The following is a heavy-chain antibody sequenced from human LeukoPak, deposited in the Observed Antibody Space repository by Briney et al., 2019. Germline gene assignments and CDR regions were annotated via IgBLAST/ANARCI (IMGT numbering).Heavy chain of an antibody. Sequence: SETLSLTCTVSGGSISSSSYYWGWIRQPPGKGLEWIGSIYYSGSTYYDPSLKSRVTISVDTSKNQFSLKLSSVTAADTAVYYCARLEYYFDYWGQGTLVTVSS. CDR2: IYYSGST. CDR1: GGSISSSSYY. J-gene: IGHJ4*02. CDR3: ARLEYYFDY. D-gene: IGHD5-24*01. V-gene: IGHV4-39*01.